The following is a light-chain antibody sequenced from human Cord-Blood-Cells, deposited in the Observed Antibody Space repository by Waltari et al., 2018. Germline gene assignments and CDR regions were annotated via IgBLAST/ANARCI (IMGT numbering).Light chain of an antibody. CDR1: QRVSSN. Sequence: EIVMTQSPATLSVSPGERAPLSCRASQRVSSNLAWYQQQPGQAPRPLIYGASTRATGIPARFSGSGSGTEFTLTISSLQSEDFAVYYCQQYNNWPMYTFGQGTKLEIK. CDR2: GAS. CDR3: QQYNNWPMYT. J-gene: IGKJ2*01. V-gene: IGKV3-15*01.